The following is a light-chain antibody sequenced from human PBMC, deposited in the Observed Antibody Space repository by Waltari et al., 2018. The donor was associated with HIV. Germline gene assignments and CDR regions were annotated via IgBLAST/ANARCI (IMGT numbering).Light chain of an antibody. J-gene: IGLJ1*01. V-gene: IGLV2-11*01. CDR3: CSFAGSYTSYV. CDR1: SSDVGGYNY. Sequence: QPALTQSRSVSGSPGQSVTISCTGTSSDVGGYNYVSWYQQHPGKAPKLMIYDVTKRPSGVPDRFSGSRSGNTASLTISGLHAEDEADYYCCSFAGSYTSYVFGTGTKVTVL. CDR2: DVT.